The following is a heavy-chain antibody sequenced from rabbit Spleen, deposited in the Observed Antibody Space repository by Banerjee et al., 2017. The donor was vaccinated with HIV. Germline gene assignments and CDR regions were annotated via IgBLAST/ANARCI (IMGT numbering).Heavy chain of an antibody. J-gene: IGHJ4*01. V-gene: IGHV1S47*01. CDR1: GFSFSSNY. CDR3: ARGYADSSGLPTYYFNL. CDR2: IYNGDGTT. D-gene: IGHD8-1*01. Sequence: QEQLVESGGGLVQPGGSLTLTCTASGFSFSSNYWICWVRQAPGKGPEWIGCIYNGDGTTYYASWVNGRFTISSHNAQNMLYLQLNSLTAADTATYFCARGYADSSGLPTYYFNLWGPG.